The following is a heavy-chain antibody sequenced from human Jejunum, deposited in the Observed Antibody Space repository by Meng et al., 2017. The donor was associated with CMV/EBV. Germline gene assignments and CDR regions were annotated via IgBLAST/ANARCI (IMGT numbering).Heavy chain of an antibody. J-gene: IGHJ3*01. CDR3: ARPGYSGYGDAFDL. CDR1: GSISESDYY. D-gene: IGHD5-12*01. CDR2: VYYTGTT. Sequence: GSISESDYYGGWIRQPPGKGLEWIGSVYYTGTTHYSPSFSSRVTISVDTSKNEFSLKLNSVTAADTSVYFCARPGYSGYGDAFDLWGQGTMVTVSS. V-gene: IGHV4-39*01.